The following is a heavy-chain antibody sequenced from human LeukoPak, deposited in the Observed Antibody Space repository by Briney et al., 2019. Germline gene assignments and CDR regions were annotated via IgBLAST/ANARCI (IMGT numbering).Heavy chain of an antibody. CDR2: ISSSGSTI. Sequence: PGGSLRLSCAASGFTFSSYEMNWVRQAPGKGLEGVSYISSSGSTIYYADSVKGRFTISRDKAKNSLYLQMNSLRAEDTAVYYCAELGITMIGGVWSKGTTVTISS. CDR1: GFTFSSYE. J-gene: IGHJ6*04. D-gene: IGHD3-10*02. V-gene: IGHV3-48*03. CDR3: AELGITMIGGV.